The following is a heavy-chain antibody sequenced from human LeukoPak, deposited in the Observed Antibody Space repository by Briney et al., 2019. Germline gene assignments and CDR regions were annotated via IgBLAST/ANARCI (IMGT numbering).Heavy chain of an antibody. V-gene: IGHV3-49*04. Sequence: PGGSLRLSCTASGFTFIDYAMTWVRQAPGKGLEWVGFIRSNPYGGETEYAASVKGRFTISRDDSKSIAYLQMNSLKTEDTAVYYCTRGLLPGYWGQGTLVTVSS. D-gene: IGHD2/OR15-2a*01. J-gene: IGHJ4*02. CDR1: GFTFIDYA. CDR2: IRSNPYGGET. CDR3: TRGLLPGY.